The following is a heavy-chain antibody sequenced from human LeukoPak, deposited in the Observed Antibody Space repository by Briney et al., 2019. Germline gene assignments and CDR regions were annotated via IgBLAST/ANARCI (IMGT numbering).Heavy chain of an antibody. CDR2: INWNGGST. Sequence: GGSLRLSCAASGFTFDDYVMSWVRHAPGKGLEWVSGINWNGGSTGYADSVKGRFTISRDNAKNSLYLQMNSLRAEDTAVYYCAKAVRVWFGELSTSFDYWGQGTLVTVSS. D-gene: IGHD3-10*01. CDR3: AKAVRVWFGELSTSFDY. V-gene: IGHV3-20*04. J-gene: IGHJ4*02. CDR1: GFTFDDYV.